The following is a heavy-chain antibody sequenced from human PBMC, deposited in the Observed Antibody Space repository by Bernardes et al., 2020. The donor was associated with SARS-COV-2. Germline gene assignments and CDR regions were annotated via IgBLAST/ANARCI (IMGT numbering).Heavy chain of an antibody. D-gene: IGHD3-10*01. Sequence: GGSLRLSCAASGFTFSSYAMSWVRQAPGKGLEWVSAISGSGGSTYYADSVKGRVTISRDNSKNTLYLQMNSLRAEDTAVYYCAKVGALLWFGELLTTWYYFDYWGQGTLVTVSS. CDR1: GFTFSSYA. CDR2: ISGSGGST. J-gene: IGHJ4*02. CDR3: AKVGALLWFGELLTTWYYFDY. V-gene: IGHV3-23*01.